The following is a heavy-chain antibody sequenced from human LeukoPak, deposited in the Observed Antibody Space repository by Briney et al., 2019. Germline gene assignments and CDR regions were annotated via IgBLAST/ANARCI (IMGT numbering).Heavy chain of an antibody. CDR3: ARDRYYDFWSGYYTDYYYYYMDV. V-gene: IGHV3-7*01. CDR2: IKQDGSEK. J-gene: IGHJ6*03. Sequence: GGSLRLSCAASGFTFSSYWMSWVRQAPGKGLEWVANIKQDGSEKYYVDSVKGRFTISRDNAKNSLYLQMNSLRAEDTAVYYCARDRYYDFWSGYYTDYYYYYMDVWGKGTTVTVSS. CDR1: GFTFSSYW. D-gene: IGHD3-3*01.